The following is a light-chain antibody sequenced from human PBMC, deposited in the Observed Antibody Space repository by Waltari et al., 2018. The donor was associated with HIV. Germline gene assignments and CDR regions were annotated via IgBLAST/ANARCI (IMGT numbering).Light chain of an antibody. CDR1: TLPKQY. V-gene: IGLV3-25*03. Sequence: SYGLTQPPSVSVSPGQTATLTCSGETLPKQYGYWYQQKPGHAPVMVIYKDRERPSGIPERFSGSSSATTATLTISGVQPEDEADYYCQSSDISGNYWVLGGGTKLTVL. CDR2: KDR. CDR3: QSSDISGNYWV. J-gene: IGLJ2*01.